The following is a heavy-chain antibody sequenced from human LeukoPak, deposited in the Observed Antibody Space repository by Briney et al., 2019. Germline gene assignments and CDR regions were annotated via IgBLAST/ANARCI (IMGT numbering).Heavy chain of an antibody. D-gene: IGHD6-25*01. CDR2: ISSNGGST. V-gene: IGHV3-64D*06. CDR3: VKDYSSGIYYFDF. Sequence: PGGSLRLSCSASGFTFSSYGVHWVRQAPGKGLEYVSGISSNGGSTYYAESVKGRFTISRDNSKNTLYLQMSSLRAEDTAVYYCVKDYSSGIYYFDFGGQGTLVTVSS. CDR1: GFTFSSYG. J-gene: IGHJ4*02.